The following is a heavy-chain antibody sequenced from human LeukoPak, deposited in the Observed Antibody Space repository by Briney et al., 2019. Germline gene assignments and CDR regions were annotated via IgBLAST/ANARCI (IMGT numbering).Heavy chain of an antibody. D-gene: IGHD6-13*01. V-gene: IGHV4-34*01. J-gene: IGHJ6*03. CDR3: AREVAWSSAGPYYMDV. CDR2: INHSGTT. CDR1: GGSFSGYY. Sequence: PSETLSLTCAVYGGSFSGYYWSWIRQPPGKGLEWIGEINHSGTTNYNPSHKSRVTISVDTSKNQVSLKLSSVTAADTAVYFCAREVAWSSAGPYYMDVWGKGTTVTVSS.